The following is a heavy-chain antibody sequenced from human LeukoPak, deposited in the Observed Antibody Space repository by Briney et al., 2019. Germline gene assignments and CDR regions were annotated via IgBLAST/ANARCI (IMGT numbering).Heavy chain of an antibody. CDR3: TRDSSSWYVLNWYFDL. J-gene: IGHJ2*01. V-gene: IGHV3-49*03. CDR2: IRSKAYGGTT. CDR1: GFTFGDYA. D-gene: IGHD6-13*01. Sequence: GRSLRLSCTASGFTFGDYAMSWFRQAPGKGLEWVGFIRSKAYGGTTEYAASVKGRFTISRDDSKSIAYLQMNSLKTEDTAVYYCTRDSSSWYVLNWYFDLWGRGTLVTVSS.